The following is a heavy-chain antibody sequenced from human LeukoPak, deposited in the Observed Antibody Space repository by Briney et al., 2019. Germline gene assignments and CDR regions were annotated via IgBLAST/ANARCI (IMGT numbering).Heavy chain of an antibody. CDR2: IYTSGST. V-gene: IGHV4-4*07. CDR3: ARHGDFGVVIIPHFDY. D-gene: IGHD3-3*01. Sequence: SETLSLTCTVSGGSISSYYWSWIRQPPGKGLEWIGRIYTSGSTNYNPSLKSRVTISVDTSKNQFSLKLSSVTAADTAVYYCARHGDFGVVIIPHFDYWGQGTLVSVSS. J-gene: IGHJ4*02. CDR1: GGSISSYY.